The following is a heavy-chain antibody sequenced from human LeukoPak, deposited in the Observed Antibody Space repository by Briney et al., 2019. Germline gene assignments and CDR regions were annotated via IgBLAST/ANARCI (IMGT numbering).Heavy chain of an antibody. J-gene: IGHJ5*02. Sequence: ASETLSLTCTVSGGSISTYYWNWIRQPPGKGLEWIGYIYHSGSTNYNPSLQSRVTISVDTSKNQFSLNLNSVTAADTAVYYCARAVEQYYDFWSGYYPNWFDPWGQGTLVTVSS. CDR3: ARAVEQYYDFWSGYYPNWFDP. CDR1: GGSISTYY. D-gene: IGHD3-3*01. V-gene: IGHV4-59*01. CDR2: IYHSGST.